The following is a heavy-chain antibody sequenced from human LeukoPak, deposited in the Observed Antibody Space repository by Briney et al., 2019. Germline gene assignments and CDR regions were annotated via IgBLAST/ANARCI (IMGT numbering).Heavy chain of an antibody. J-gene: IGHJ4*02. V-gene: IGHV3-23*01. CDR1: GFTFSSYA. Sequence: PGGSLGLSCAASGFTFSSYAMSWVRQAPGKGLEWVSAISGSGGSTYYADSVKGRFTISRDNSKNTLYLQMNSLRAEDTAVYYCAKGSNYYDFWSGYYSWGQGTLVTVSS. CDR3: AKGSNYYDFWSGYYS. D-gene: IGHD3-3*01. CDR2: ISGSGGST.